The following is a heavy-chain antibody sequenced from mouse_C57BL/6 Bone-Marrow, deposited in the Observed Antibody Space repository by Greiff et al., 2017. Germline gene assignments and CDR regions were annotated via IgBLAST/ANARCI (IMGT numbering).Heavy chain of an antibody. V-gene: IGHV1-81*01. CDR2: IYPRSGNT. D-gene: IGHD2-4*01. CDR3: ARPDYDYDPDY. Sequence: VKLMESGAELARPGASVKLSCKASGYTFTSYGISWVKQRTGQGLEWIGEIYPRSGNTYYNEKFKGKATLTADKSSSTAYMELRSLTSEDSAVYFCARPDYDYDPDYWGQGTTLTVSA. J-gene: IGHJ2*01. CDR1: GYTFTSYG.